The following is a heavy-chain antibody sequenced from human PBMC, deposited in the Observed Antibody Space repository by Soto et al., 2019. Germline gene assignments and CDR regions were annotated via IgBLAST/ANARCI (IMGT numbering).Heavy chain of an antibody. V-gene: IGHV1-2*04. CDR2: INPNSGGT. D-gene: IGHD6-6*01. CDR1: GYTFTGYY. J-gene: IGHJ6*02. CDR3: ARVQAYSSSSSPYYYYGMDV. Sequence: QVQLVQSGAEVKKPGASVKVSCKASGYTFTGYYMHWVRQAPGQGLEWMGWINPNSGGTNYAQKFQGWVTMTRDTSIRTAYMELSRLRSYETAVYYCARVQAYSSSSSPYYYYGMDVWGQGTTVAVSS.